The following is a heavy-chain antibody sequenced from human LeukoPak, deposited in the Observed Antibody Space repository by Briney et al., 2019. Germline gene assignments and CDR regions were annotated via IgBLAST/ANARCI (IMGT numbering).Heavy chain of an antibody. J-gene: IGHJ4*02. V-gene: IGHV3-74*01. Sequence: GGSLRLSCAASGFTFSSYWMHWVRQAPGKGLVWVSRINSDGCSTSYADSVKGRFTISRDNAKNTLYLQMNSLRAEDTAVYYCARGTSRYYDSSGYYGGGFDYWGQGTLVTVSS. CDR1: GFTFSSYW. D-gene: IGHD3-22*01. CDR3: ARGTSRYYDSSGYYGGGFDY. CDR2: INSDGCST.